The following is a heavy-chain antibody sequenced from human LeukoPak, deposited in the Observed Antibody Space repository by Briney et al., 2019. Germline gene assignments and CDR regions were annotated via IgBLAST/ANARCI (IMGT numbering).Heavy chain of an antibody. J-gene: IGHJ5*02. CDR3: ARGYYDSSGYINWFDP. D-gene: IGHD3-22*01. Sequence: VASVKVSCKASGYTFTSYGISWVRQAPGQGLEWMGWISAYNGNTNYAQKLQSRVIMTTDTSTSTAYMELRSLRSDDTAVYYCARGYYDSSGYINWFDPWGQGTLVTVSS. V-gene: IGHV1-18*01. CDR2: ISAYNGNT. CDR1: GYTFTSYG.